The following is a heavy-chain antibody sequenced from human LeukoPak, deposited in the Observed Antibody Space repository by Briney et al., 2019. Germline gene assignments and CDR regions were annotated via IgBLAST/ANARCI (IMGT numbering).Heavy chain of an antibody. CDR2: TYYRSKSYN. D-gene: IGHD1-7*01. J-gene: IGHJ4*02. Sequence: SQTLSLTCAISGVSVSSNSAAWNCIRPSPWRGLEWLGRTYYRSKSYNDYAVSEKSRITINPDTSKTQFSLQLNSVTPEDTAVYYCARTTGATWYFDYWGQGTLVTVSS. CDR3: ARTTGATWYFDY. CDR1: GVSVSSNSAA. V-gene: IGHV6-1*01.